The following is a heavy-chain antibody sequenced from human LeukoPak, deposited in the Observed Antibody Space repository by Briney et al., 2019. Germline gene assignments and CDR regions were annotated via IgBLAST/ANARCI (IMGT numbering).Heavy chain of an antibody. Sequence: SETLSLTCTVSGGSVSSINYYWSWIRQPPGKGLEWIGYLFHSGSTNYNPSLKSRVTISVDTSRNQFSLRLSSVTAADTAVYYCARDVQRWLDLQYYYHGMDVWGQGTTVTFS. CDR1: GGSVSSINYY. D-gene: IGHD6-19*01. CDR2: LFHSGST. J-gene: IGHJ6*02. CDR3: ARDVQRWLDLQYYYHGMDV. V-gene: IGHV4-61*01.